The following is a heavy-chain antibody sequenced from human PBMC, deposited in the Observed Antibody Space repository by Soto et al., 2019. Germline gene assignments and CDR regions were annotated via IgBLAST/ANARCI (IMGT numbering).Heavy chain of an antibody. D-gene: IGHD3-22*01. Sequence: GGSLRLSCAASGFTFSSYAMSWVRQAPGKGLEWVSAISGSGGSTYYADSVKGRFTISRDNSKNTLYLQMNSLGAEDTAVYYCAKDPRTRYYDSSGYYWGDYWGQGTLVTVSS. V-gene: IGHV3-23*01. CDR1: GFTFSSYA. J-gene: IGHJ4*02. CDR3: AKDPRTRYYDSSGYYWGDY. CDR2: ISGSGGST.